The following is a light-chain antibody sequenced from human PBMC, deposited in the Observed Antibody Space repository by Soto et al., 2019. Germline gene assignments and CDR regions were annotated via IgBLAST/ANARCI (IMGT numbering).Light chain of an antibody. CDR1: QSVSNN. J-gene: IGKJ1*01. CDR2: GAS. CDR3: QHYNNWPPWT. Sequence: EIVMTQSPATLSVSPGERATLSCRASQSVSNNLAWYQQKPGQAPRLLIYGASTRATGIPARFSGSGSGTEFTLTISSLHSEDFAVYYWQHYNNWPPWTFGQGTKVEIK. V-gene: IGKV3-15*01.